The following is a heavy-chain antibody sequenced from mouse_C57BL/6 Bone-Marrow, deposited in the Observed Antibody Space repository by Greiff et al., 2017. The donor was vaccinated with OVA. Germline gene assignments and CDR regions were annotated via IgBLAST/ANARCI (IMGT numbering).Heavy chain of an antibody. V-gene: IGHV3-6*01. Sequence: EVQVVESGPGLVKPSQSLSLTCSVTGYSITSCYYWNWIRQFPGNKLEWMGYISYDGSNNYNPSLKNRISITRDTSKNQFFLKLNSVTTEDTATYDGARGKTTVVHFDYWGQGTTLTVSS. D-gene: IGHD1-1*01. CDR3: ARGKTTVVHFDY. J-gene: IGHJ2*01. CDR2: ISYDGSN. CDR1: GYSITSCYY.